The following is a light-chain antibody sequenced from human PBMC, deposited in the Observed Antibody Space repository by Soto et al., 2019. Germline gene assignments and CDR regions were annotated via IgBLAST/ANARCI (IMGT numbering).Light chain of an antibody. CDR1: SSDVGGYNY. J-gene: IGLJ3*02. V-gene: IGLV2-14*01. CDR3: SSYTSSSPDWV. Sequence: QPVLTQPASVSGSPGQSITISCTGTSSDVGGYNYVSWYQQHPGKAPKLMIYEVTNRPSGVSNRFSGSKSGNTASLTISGLQAEDEADYYCSSYTSSSPDWVFGGGTKLTVL. CDR2: EVT.